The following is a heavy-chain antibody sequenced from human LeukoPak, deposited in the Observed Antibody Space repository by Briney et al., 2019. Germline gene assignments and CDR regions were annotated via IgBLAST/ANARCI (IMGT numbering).Heavy chain of an antibody. V-gene: IGHV4-4*02. CDR3: ARRRSGYGPLEGKDYYYYYMDV. Sequence: SGTLSLTCAVSGGSISSSNWWSWVRQPPGKGLEWIGEIYHSGSTNYNPSLKSRVTISVDKSKNQFSLKLSSVTAADTAVYYCARRRSGYGPLEGKDYYYYYMDVWGKGTTVTVSS. CDR2: IYHSGST. J-gene: IGHJ6*03. D-gene: IGHD5-18*01. CDR1: GGSISSSNW.